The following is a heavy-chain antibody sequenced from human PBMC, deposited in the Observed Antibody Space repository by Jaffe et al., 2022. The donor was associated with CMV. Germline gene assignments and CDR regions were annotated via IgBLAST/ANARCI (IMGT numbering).Heavy chain of an antibody. D-gene: IGHD3-3*01. CDR2: IYYSGST. Sequence: QVQLQESGPGLVKPWETLSLTCTVSGGSITSYYWSWIRQSPGKGLEWIGYIYYSGSTNYNPSLKSRVTISVDTRENQFSLKLSSVTAADTAVYYCASQSWSGLYRMYYFDYWGQGALVTVSS. CDR3: ASQSWSGLYRMYYFDY. J-gene: IGHJ4*02. CDR1: GGSITSYY. V-gene: IGHV4-59*01.